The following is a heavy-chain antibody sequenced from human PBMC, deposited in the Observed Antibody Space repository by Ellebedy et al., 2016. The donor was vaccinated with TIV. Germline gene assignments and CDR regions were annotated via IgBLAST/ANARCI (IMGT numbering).Heavy chain of an antibody. V-gene: IGHV4-30-2*01. CDR2: IYHTGST. CDR3: AAQQWLQN. J-gene: IGHJ4*02. Sequence: SETLSLTCAVSGGSVGTGGNSWSWVRQPPGKGLEWVGYIYHTGSTYYNPSLKSRVTISVDKSQNQFSLRLTSVTPADTAVYYCAAQQWLQNWGQGTLVTVSS. CDR1: GGSVGTGGNS. D-gene: IGHD5-18*01.